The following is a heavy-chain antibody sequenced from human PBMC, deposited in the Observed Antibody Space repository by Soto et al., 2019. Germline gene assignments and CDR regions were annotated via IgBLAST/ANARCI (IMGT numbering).Heavy chain of an antibody. V-gene: IGHV4-59*08. J-gene: IGHJ6*02. CDR2: FRSGGGT. CDR1: GDSISSYN. CDR3: VRQGIGVLQGLVDV. Sequence: QVQLQESGPGLVKPSETLSLTCTVSGDSISSYNLAWIRQPPGKGLEWIGYFRSGGGTSYNPSLKGRVAISAAPSMKQFSLRLSSVTAADTAVYYCVRQGIGVLQGLVDVWGQGTTVTVSS. D-gene: IGHD3-10*01.